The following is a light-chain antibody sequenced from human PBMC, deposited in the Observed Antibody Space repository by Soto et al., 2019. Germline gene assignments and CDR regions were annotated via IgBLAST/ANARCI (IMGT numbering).Light chain of an antibody. V-gene: IGKV1-39*01. J-gene: IGKJ4*01. CDR3: QQSYSTPLT. CDR1: QSISSF. CDR2: AAS. Sequence: DIQMTQSPSSLSASVGDRVTITCRASQSISSFLNWYQQKPGQAPKVLIHAASSLQSGVPSRFSGSGSGTDFTLTISSLQPEDFATYYCQQSYSTPLTFGGGTKVEI.